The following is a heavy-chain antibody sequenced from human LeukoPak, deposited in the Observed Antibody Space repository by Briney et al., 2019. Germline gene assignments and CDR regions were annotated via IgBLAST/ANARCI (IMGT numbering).Heavy chain of an antibody. D-gene: IGHD3-16*01. CDR3: ARDPPSGGFDS. CDR2: ISTSSSTI. CDR1: GFTFSSYS. V-gene: IGHV3-48*01. Sequence: GGSLRLSCTAPGFTFSSYSMNWVRQAPGQGLEWVSYISTSSSTIYNADSVKGRFTISRDDAKNSLYLQMNSLRVEDTAVYYCARDPPSGGFDSWGQGTLVTVSS. J-gene: IGHJ4*02.